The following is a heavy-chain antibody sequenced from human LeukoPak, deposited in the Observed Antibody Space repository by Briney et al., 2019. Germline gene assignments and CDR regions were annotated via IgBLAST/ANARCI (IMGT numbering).Heavy chain of an antibody. CDR1: GGSISSGGYY. CDR2: IYYSGST. D-gene: IGHD6-13*01. V-gene: IGHV4-31*03. CDR3: ARHKGITAPGSGNWFDP. Sequence: PSETLSLTCTVSGGSISSGGYYWSWIRQHPGKGLEWIGYIYYSGSTYYNPSLKSRVTISVDTSKNQFSLKLSSVTAADTAVYYCARHKGITAPGSGNWFDPWGQGTLVTVSS. J-gene: IGHJ5*02.